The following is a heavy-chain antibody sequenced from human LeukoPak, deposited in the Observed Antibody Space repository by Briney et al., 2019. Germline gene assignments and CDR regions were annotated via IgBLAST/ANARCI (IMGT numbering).Heavy chain of an antibody. CDR2: INPSGGST. V-gene: IGHV1-46*01. Sequence: ASVKVSCKASGYTFTSYYMHWVRQAPGQGLEWMGIINPSGGSTSYAQKFQGRVTMTRDMSTSTVYMELSSLRSEDTVVYYCARDAATIGKSFDYWGQGTLVTVSS. CDR1: GYTFTSYY. CDR3: ARDAATIGKSFDY. J-gene: IGHJ4*02. D-gene: IGHD5-12*01.